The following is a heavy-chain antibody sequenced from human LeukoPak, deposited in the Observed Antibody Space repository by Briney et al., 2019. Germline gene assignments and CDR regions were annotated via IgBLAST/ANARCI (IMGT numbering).Heavy chain of an antibody. V-gene: IGHV1-8*01. Sequence: ASVKVSCKASGYTFTSYDINWARQATGQGLEWMGWMNPNSGNTGYAQKFQGRVTMTRNTSISTAYMELSSLRSEDTAVYYCASITMVRGVIHNYWGQGTLVTVSS. J-gene: IGHJ4*02. CDR2: MNPNSGNT. D-gene: IGHD3-10*01. CDR1: GYTFTSYD. CDR3: ASITMVRGVIHNY.